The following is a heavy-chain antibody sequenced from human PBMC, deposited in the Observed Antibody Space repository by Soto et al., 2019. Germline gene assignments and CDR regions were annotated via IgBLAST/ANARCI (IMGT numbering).Heavy chain of an antibody. D-gene: IGHD2-21*01. Sequence: SETRSLTCTVSGGSISSSSYYWGWIRQPPGKGLEWIGSIYYSGSTYYNPSLKSRVTISVDTSKNQFSLKLSSVTAADTAVYYCARGGRDGYNGRGWFDPWGQGTLVTVSS. CDR3: ARGGRDGYNGRGWFDP. V-gene: IGHV4-39*01. CDR2: IYYSGST. CDR1: GGSISSSSYY. J-gene: IGHJ5*02.